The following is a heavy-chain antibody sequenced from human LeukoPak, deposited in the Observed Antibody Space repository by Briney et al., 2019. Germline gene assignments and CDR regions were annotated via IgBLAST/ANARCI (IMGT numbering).Heavy chain of an antibody. CDR2: LSPDGSTS. CDR1: GFAFSTFA. D-gene: IGHD1-26*01. J-gene: IGHJ4*02. Sequence: GGSLRLSCAASGFAFSTFAMYWVRQAPGKGLVWVSRLSPDGSTSIYADSVKGRFTVSRDNAKNTLYLEMNTLRADDTAVYYCTRLPSLGGNYWGFDYWGQGTLVTVSS. CDR3: TRLPSLGGNYWGFDY. V-gene: IGHV3-74*01.